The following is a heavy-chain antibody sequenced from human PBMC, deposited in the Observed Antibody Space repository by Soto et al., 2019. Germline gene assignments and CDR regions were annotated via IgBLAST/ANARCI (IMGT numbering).Heavy chain of an antibody. CDR1: GFTVSSNF. Sequence: EVQLVESGGGLIQPGGSLRLSCAASGFTVSSNFMNWVRQAPGKGLEWVSVLYSGGNTYYADSVQGRFTISRDNSKNTLYLQMNSLRVEDPAVYYCARAPYSSSPLDPWGQGTLVTVSS. D-gene: IGHD6-6*01. V-gene: IGHV3-53*01. J-gene: IGHJ5*02. CDR2: LYSGGNT. CDR3: ARAPYSSSPLDP.